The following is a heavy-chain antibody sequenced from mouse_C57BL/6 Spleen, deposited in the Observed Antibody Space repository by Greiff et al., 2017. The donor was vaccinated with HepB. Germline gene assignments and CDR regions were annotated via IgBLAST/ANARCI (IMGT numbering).Heavy chain of an antibody. J-gene: IGHJ4*01. V-gene: IGHV1-69*01. CDR2: IDPSDSYT. CDR3: ARSDGSSYVFAMDY. D-gene: IGHD1-1*01. Sequence: VQLQQPGAELVMPGASVKLSCKASGYTFTSYWMHWVKQRPGQGLEWIGEIDPSDSYTNYNQKFKGKSTLTVDKSSSTAYMQLSILTSEDSAVYYCARSDGSSYVFAMDYWGQGTSVTVSS. CDR1: GYTFTSYW.